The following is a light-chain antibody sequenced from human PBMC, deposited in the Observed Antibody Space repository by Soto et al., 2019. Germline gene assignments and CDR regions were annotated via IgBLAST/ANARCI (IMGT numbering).Light chain of an antibody. Sequence: QSALTQPPSVSGSPGQSVTISCTGTSGDVGAYDYVSWYQQHPGKAPKLMIYDVTKRPSGVPDRFSGSKSGNTASLTISGLQAEDEADYYCCSYAGSYASDYVFGAGTKVTVL. CDR3: CSYAGSYASDYV. CDR2: DVT. CDR1: SGDVGAYDY. J-gene: IGLJ1*01. V-gene: IGLV2-11*01.